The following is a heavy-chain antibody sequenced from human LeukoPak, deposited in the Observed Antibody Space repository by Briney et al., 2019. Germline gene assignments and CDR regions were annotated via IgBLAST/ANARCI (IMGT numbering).Heavy chain of an antibody. CDR3: TRRRGGTSSRGY. V-gene: IGHV4-39*01. J-gene: IGHJ4*02. CDR2: VQYSGST. Sequence: PSETLSLTCTVSGGSISSGDYYWAWIRQPPGQGLEWIGNVQYSGSTYYNPSLKSRVTISLDTSKNQFSLRLSSVTAADTSMYYCTRRRGGTSSRGYWGQGTLVTVSS. CDR1: GGSISSGDYY. D-gene: IGHD6-13*01.